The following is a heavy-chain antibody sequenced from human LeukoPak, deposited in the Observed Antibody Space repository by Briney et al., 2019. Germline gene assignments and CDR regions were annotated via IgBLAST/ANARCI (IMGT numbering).Heavy chain of an antibody. CDR3: AKVRWGSDNALDS. V-gene: IGHV3-30*18. Sequence: GGPLSFPGAPSGFPFSDYGMNWVGQAPGKGLEWLAVISHDGSNKHYADSVKGRITISRDNSMNTLYLQMNSLTAEDTAVYYCAKVRWGSDNALDSWGQGTLVTGSS. D-gene: IGHD3-16*01. J-gene: IGHJ4*02. CDR2: ISHDGSNK. CDR1: GFPFSDYG.